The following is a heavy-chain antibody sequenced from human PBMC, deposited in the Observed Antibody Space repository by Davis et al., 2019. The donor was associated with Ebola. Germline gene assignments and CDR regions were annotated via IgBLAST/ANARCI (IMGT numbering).Heavy chain of an antibody. CDR1: GYTFTGYY. CDR3: ARGGLRIAAAGTFDY. CDR2: INPNSGGT. Sequence: ASVKVSCKASGYTFTGYYMHWVRQAPGQGLEWMGWINPNSGGTNYAQKFQGRVTMTRDTSISTAYMELSRLRSDDTAVYYCARGGLRIAAAGTFDYWGQGILVTVSS. V-gene: IGHV1-2*02. J-gene: IGHJ4*02. D-gene: IGHD6-13*01.